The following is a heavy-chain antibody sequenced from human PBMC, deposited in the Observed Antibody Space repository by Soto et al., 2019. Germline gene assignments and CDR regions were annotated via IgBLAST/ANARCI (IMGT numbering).Heavy chain of an antibody. CDR3: ARGYNPMSSWFDP. D-gene: IGHD3-10*02. CDR1: GGTFSTYA. Sequence: SLKVSCKASGGTFSTYAISWVRQAPGQGLEWMGGIIPIFGTANYAQKFQGRVTITADESTSTAYMELSSLRSEDTAVYYCARGYNPMSSWFDPWGQGTLVTVSS. V-gene: IGHV1-69*13. J-gene: IGHJ5*02. CDR2: IIPIFGTA.